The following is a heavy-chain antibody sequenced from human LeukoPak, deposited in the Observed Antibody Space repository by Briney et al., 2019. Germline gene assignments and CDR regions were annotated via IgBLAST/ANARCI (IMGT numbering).Heavy chain of an antibody. J-gene: IGHJ4*02. Sequence: GGSLRLSCAVSGITLSNYAMSWVRQAPGKGLEWVAGISGSGGGTHYADSVKGRFTISRDNPKNTLYLQMKNLRAGDTAVYFCAKRGVVIRVILVGFHKEAYYFDSWGQGALVTVSS. D-gene: IGHD3-22*01. V-gene: IGHV3-23*01. CDR2: ISGSGGGT. CDR3: AKRGVVIRVILVGFHKEAYYFDS. CDR1: GITLSNYA.